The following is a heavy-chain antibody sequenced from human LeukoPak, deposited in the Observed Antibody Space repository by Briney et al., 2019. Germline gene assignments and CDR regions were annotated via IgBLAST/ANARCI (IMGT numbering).Heavy chain of an antibody. Sequence: GSLRLSCAASGFTFSSHSMNWVRQAPGKGLEWVSYIGSSPNYKYYADSVQGRFTISRDNAKNTLYLQMNSLRAEDTAVYYCARGDYYHFGYWGQGTLVTVSS. CDR2: IGSSPNYK. V-gene: IGHV3-21*06. D-gene: IGHD1-26*01. J-gene: IGHJ4*02. CDR1: GFTFSSHS. CDR3: ARGDYYHFGY.